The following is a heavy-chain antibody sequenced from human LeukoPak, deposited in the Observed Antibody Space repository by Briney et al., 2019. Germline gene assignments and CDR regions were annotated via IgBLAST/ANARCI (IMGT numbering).Heavy chain of an antibody. CDR3: TASSGWYYFDY. D-gene: IGHD6-19*01. J-gene: IGHJ4*02. V-gene: IGHV3-49*03. CDR2: IRSKAYGGTT. Sequence: GGSLRLSCAASGFTFSNYAMSWFRQAPGKGLEWVGFIRSKAYGGTTEYAASVKGRFTISRDDSKSIAYLQMNSLKTEDTAVYYCTASSGWYYFDYWGQGTLVTVSS. CDR1: GFTFSNYA.